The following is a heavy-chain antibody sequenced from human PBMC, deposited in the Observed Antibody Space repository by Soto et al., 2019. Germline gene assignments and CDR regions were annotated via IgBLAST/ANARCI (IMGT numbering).Heavy chain of an antibody. CDR3: ARIAATGRGWDV. CDR2: IKQDGSEE. J-gene: IGHJ6*02. Sequence: EVQLVESGGGLVQPGGSLRLSCVDSGFTFSSDWMSWVRQAPVKGLEWVGNIKQDGSEENYVDSLKGRFTISRDNAKNSMYLQMNSLRAEDTAVYYCARIAATGRGWDVWGQGTTVVVSS. D-gene: IGHD6-13*01. CDR1: GFTFSSDW. V-gene: IGHV3-7*01.